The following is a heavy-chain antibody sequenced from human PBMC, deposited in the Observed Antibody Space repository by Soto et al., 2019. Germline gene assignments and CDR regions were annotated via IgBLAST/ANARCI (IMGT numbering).Heavy chain of an antibody. Sequence: EVQLVESGGGLVKPGGSLRLSCAASGFTFSSYSMNWVRQAPGKGLEWVSSISSSSSYIYYADSVKGRFTISRDNAKNSLYLQMNSLRAEDTAVYYCARDPVSYCSGGSCLRPFDYWGQGTLVTVSS. CDR1: GFTFSSYS. D-gene: IGHD2-15*01. J-gene: IGHJ4*02. CDR2: ISSSSSYI. V-gene: IGHV3-21*01. CDR3: ARDPVSYCSGGSCLRPFDY.